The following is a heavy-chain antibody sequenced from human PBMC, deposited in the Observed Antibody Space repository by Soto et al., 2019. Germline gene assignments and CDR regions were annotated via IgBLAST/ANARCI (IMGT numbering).Heavy chain of an antibody. CDR2: VIGSGSRT. Sequence: EVQLLESGGGLVQPGGSLRLSCAASGFTFTSYAMTWVRQAPGKGLEWVSVVIGSGSRTYYADSVKDRFTISRDNFKNTLYLQMNSLRAEDTALEYCARDRGVARGWFDPWGQGTLVTVSS. J-gene: IGHJ5*02. V-gene: IGHV3-23*01. CDR1: GFTFTSYA. CDR3: ARDRGVARGWFDP. D-gene: IGHD5-12*01.